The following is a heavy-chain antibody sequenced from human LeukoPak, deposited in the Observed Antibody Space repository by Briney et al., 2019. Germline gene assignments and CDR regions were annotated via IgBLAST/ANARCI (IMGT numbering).Heavy chain of an antibody. CDR1: VYTFTSYD. V-gene: IGHV1-8*01. D-gene: IGHD5-18*01. CDR2: MNPSSDNR. J-gene: IGHJ4*02. Sequence: SVNVSSPASVYTFTSYDINSVRQATGQGGEWMGWMNPSSDNRGDAQKFQGSVTMTRNTSISTAYMELSSLRSEDTAVYYCATFRGYSSWGQGTLVTVSS. CDR3: ATFRGYSS.